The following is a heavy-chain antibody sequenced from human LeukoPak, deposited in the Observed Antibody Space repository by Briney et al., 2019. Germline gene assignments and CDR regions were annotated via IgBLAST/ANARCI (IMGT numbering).Heavy chain of an antibody. V-gene: IGHV1-2*02. Sequence: ASVKVSCKASGGTFSSYTISWVRQAPGQGLEWMGWINPNSGGTNYAQKFQGRVTMTRDTSISTAYMELSRLRSDDTAVYYCASPYCSSTSCYSWFDPWGQGTLVTVSS. J-gene: IGHJ5*02. CDR2: INPNSGGT. D-gene: IGHD2-2*01. CDR1: GGTFSSYT. CDR3: ASPYCSSTSCYSWFDP.